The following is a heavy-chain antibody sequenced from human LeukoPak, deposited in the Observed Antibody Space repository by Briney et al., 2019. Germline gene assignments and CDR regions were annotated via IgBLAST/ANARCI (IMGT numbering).Heavy chain of an antibody. CDR3: ARANCSGGSCYSGLFDY. CDR1: GGSFSGYY. CDR2: INHSGST. Sequence: PSETLSLTCAVYGGSFSGYYWSWIRQPPGKGLEWIGEINHSGSTNYNPSLKSRVTISVDTSKNQFSLKLSSVTAADTAVYYCARANCSGGSCYSGLFDYWGQGTPVTVSS. V-gene: IGHV4-34*01. D-gene: IGHD2-15*01. J-gene: IGHJ4*02.